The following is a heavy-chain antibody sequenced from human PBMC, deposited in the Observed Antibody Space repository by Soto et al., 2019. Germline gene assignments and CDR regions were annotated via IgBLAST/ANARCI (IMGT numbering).Heavy chain of an antibody. J-gene: IGHJ4*02. Sequence: ASVKVSCKASGGTFSSYAISWVRQAPGQGLEWMGGIIPIFGTANYAQKFQGRVTITADESTSTAYMELSSLRSEDTAVYYCARVRSLRGYSYGYLPGYFDYWGQGTLVTVS. CDR2: IIPIFGTA. D-gene: IGHD5-18*01. CDR1: GGTFSSYA. CDR3: ARVRSLRGYSYGYLPGYFDY. V-gene: IGHV1-69*13.